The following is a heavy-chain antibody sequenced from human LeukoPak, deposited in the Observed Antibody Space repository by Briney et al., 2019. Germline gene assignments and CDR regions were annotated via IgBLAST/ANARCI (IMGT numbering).Heavy chain of an antibody. D-gene: IGHD2-21*02. CDR3: ARIYCGGDCRGYYYHYYMDV. CDR1: GGSISSYY. J-gene: IGHJ6*03. CDR2: IFYPGST. V-gene: IGHV4-59*01. Sequence: SETLSLTCTVSGGSISSYYWSWIRQPPGKGLEWIGYIFYPGSTNYNPSLKSRVTISVDTSKKQFSLKVSSVTAADTAVYYCARIYCGGDCRGYYYHYYMDVWGKGTTVTISS.